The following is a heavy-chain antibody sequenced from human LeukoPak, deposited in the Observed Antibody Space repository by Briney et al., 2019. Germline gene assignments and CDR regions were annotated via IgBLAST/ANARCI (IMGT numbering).Heavy chain of an antibody. CDR2: IYYTGST. CDR3: ARELTLYDLFNSDY. V-gene: IGHV4-59*01. D-gene: IGHD3/OR15-3a*01. CDR1: GGAITNYY. Sequence: SETPSLTCGVSGGAITNYYWNWIRQAPGKGLEWIGYIYYTGSTTYNPSVKSRITISLDTSKKQISLKLRSVTAADTAVYYCARELTLYDLFNSDYWGQGTLVTVSS. J-gene: IGHJ4*02.